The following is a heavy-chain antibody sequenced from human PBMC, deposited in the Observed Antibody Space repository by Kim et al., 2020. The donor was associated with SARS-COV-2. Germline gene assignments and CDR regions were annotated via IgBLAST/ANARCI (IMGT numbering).Heavy chain of an antibody. Sequence: SETLSLTCTVSGGSISSYYWSWIRQPPGKGLEWIGYIYYSGSTNYNPSPKSRVTISVDTSKNQSSLKLSSVTAADTAVYYCASFDYGGNREEWFDPWGQGTLVTVSS. CDR1: GGSISSYY. V-gene: IGHV4-59*08. J-gene: IGHJ5*02. CDR3: ASFDYGGNREEWFDP. D-gene: IGHD4-17*01. CDR2: IYYSGST.